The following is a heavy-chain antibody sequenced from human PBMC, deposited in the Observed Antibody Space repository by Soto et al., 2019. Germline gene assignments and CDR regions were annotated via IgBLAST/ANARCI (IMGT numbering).Heavy chain of an antibody. CDR2: FDPDEAET. D-gene: IGHD4-17*01. CDR3: TTYHGDYNFDH. Sequence: QVQLVQSGAEVKKHGASVKVSCKVSGYTLNEVAMHWVRQAPGKGLEWLGGFDPDEAETIYAQHFQGRVTMTEDTSTDTVYMELSSLRSEDTALYFWTTYHGDYNFDHWGQGTLVTVSS. J-gene: IGHJ5*02. V-gene: IGHV1-24*01. CDR1: GYTLNEVA.